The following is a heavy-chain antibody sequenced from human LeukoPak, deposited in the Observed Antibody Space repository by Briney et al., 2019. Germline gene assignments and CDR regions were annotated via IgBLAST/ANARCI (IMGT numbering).Heavy chain of an antibody. CDR1: GFTFSPHS. J-gene: IGHJ4*02. CDR3: SSARGYSYGVPFDN. V-gene: IGHV3-30*03. Sequence: GGSLRLSCAASGFTFSPHSMHWVRQAPGKGLEWVAVMSYDGTDKFYADSVKGRFTISRDNTKNTLYLQMNSLRVEDTAVYYCSSARGYSYGVPFDNWGQGTLVTVSS. CDR2: MSYDGTDK. D-gene: IGHD5-18*01.